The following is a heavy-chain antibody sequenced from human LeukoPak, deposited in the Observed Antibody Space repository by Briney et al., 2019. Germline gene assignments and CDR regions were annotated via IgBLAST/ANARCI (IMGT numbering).Heavy chain of an antibody. V-gene: IGHV3-7*01. CDR2: INRDGSEI. J-gene: IGHJ1*01. Sequence: QPGGSLRLSSAAFPFNSNDYRMSWVRPAPGKGLEWVANINRDGSEITYMDSVKGRFTISRDKLKKSMYLQMDSQRAEDTAVYYCAEGPGFNGALWGRGALVTVAS. CDR3: AEGPGFNGAL. CDR1: PFNSNDYR. D-gene: IGHD7-27*01.